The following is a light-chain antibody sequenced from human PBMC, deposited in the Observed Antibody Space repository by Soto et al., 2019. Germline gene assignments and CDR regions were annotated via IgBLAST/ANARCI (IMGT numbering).Light chain of an antibody. CDR3: QQSYSTPLIT. CDR2: AAS. V-gene: IGKV1-39*01. CDR1: QSISSY. J-gene: IGKJ5*01. Sequence: DIRMTQSPSSLSASVGDRVTITCRASQSISSYLNWYHQKPGKAPKLLLYAASSLQSGVPSRFSGSGSGTDFTLTISSLQPEDFATYYCQQSYSTPLITFGPGTRLEIK.